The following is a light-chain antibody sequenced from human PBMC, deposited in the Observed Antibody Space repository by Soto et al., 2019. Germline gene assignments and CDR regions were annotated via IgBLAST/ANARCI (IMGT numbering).Light chain of an antibody. J-gene: IGKJ2*01. V-gene: IGKV3-15*01. CDR2: VAS. CDR3: QKYDRWPYT. CDR1: QSISNK. Sequence: EIVMTHSPATLSVSPGERATLSFSSSQSISNKLAWYQQKPGQAPRLLIYVASTRATGIPARFSGSGSGTEFTLTISSLQSEDFAVYYCQKYDRWPYTFGQGTKVDIK.